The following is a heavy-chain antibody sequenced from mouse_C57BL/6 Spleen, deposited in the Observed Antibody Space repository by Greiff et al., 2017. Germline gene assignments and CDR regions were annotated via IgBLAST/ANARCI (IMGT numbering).Heavy chain of an antibody. J-gene: IGHJ2*01. Sequence: VHLVESGPGLVQPSQSLSITCTVSGFSLTSYGVHWVRPSPGKGLEWLGVLWSGGSTDYKATFRSRLSINKDTSKSQVFFKMNSLQAGDTAIYYCDRRNSDGDYFDDWGQGTTLTVSS. CDR3: DRRNSDGDYFDD. D-gene: IGHD3-1*01. CDR2: LWSGGST. V-gene: IGHV2-2*01. CDR1: GFSLTSYG.